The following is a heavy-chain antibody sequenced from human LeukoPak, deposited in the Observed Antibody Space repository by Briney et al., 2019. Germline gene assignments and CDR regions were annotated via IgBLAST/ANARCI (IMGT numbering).Heavy chain of an antibody. CDR3: AKRGASGSSYRGFDS. D-gene: IGHD3-10*01. Sequence: GGSLRLSCAASGFTFSTYAMSWVRQAPGKELEWVSAISGRGVSTSYADSVKGRFTISRDNSKNTLYLQMNSLRAEDTALYYCAKRGASGSSYRGFDSWGQGTLVTVSS. CDR2: ISGRGVST. V-gene: IGHV3-23*01. J-gene: IGHJ4*02. CDR1: GFTFSTYA.